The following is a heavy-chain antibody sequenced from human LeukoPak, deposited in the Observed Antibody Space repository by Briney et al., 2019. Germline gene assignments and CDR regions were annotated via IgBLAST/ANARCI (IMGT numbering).Heavy chain of an antibody. V-gene: IGHV4-59*12. CDR2: IYYSGST. CDR3: ARDSRRGYSYGSHFDY. Sequence: PSETLSLTCTVSGGSISSYYWSWIRQPPGKGLEWIGYIYYSGSTNYNPSLKSRVTISVDTSKNQFSLKLSSVTAADTAVYYCARDSRRGYSYGSHFDYWGQGTLVTVSS. CDR1: GGSISSYY. D-gene: IGHD5-18*01. J-gene: IGHJ4*02.